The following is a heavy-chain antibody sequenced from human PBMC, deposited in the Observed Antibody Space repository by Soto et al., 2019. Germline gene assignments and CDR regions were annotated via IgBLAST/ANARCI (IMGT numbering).Heavy chain of an antibody. CDR2: MNPNSGNT. CDR3: STSYGDSYYYYYYGMDV. V-gene: IGHV1-8*01. CDR1: GYTFTSYD. J-gene: IGHJ6*02. Sequence: QVQLVQSGAEVKKPGASVKVSCKASGYTFTSYDINWVRQATGQGVEWMGWMNPNSGNTGYAQKFQGRVTMTRNTSISTAYMELSSLRSEDTAVYYCSTSYGDSYYYYYYGMDVWGQGTTVTVSS. D-gene: IGHD4-17*01.